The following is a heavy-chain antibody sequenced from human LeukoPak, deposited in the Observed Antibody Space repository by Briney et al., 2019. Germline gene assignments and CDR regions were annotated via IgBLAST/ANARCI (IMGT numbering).Heavy chain of an antibody. CDR2: ISYDGSNK. CDR1: GFTFSSYA. D-gene: IGHD6-13*01. J-gene: IGHJ4*02. V-gene: IGHV3-30-3*01. CDR3: ASEFSSSWPGSNDY. Sequence: QSGGSLRLSCAASGFTFSSYAMHWVRQAPGKGLEWVAVISYDGSNKYYADSVKGRLTISRDNSKNTLYLQMNSLRAEDTAVYYCASEFSSSWPGSNDYWGQGTLVTVSS.